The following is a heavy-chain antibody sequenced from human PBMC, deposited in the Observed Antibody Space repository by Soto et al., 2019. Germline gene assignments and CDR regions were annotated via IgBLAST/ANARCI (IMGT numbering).Heavy chain of an antibody. V-gene: IGHV4-39*01. CDR1: GGSISSSSYY. D-gene: IGHD6-13*01. CDR3: TRRRGLASAGTSP. J-gene: IGHJ5*02. Sequence: PSETLSLTCTVSGGSISSSSYYWGWIRQPPGKGLEWIGSIYYRGSTYYNPSLKSRVTISVDTSKNQFSLKLSSVTAADTAVYYCTRRRGLASAGTSPWGQGTLVTVS. CDR2: IYYRGST.